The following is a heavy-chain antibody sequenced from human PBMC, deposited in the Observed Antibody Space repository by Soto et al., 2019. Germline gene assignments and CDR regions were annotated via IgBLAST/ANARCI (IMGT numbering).Heavy chain of an antibody. CDR1: GGSISSGGYY. D-gene: IGHD1-26*01. CDR2: IYYSGST. CDR3: ARGSGSYQIHG. V-gene: IGHV4-31*03. J-gene: IGHJ4*02. Sequence: QVQLQESGPGLVKPSQTLSLTCTVSGGSISSGGYYWSWIRQHPGKGLEWIGYIYYSGSTYYNPSPRSRVTLAVDTSKNQFSLKLSSVTAADTAVYYCARGSGSYQIHGWGQGTLVTVSS.